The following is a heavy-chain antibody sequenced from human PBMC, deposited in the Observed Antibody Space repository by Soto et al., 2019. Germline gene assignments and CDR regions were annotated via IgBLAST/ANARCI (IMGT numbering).Heavy chain of an antibody. D-gene: IGHD5-12*01. CDR1: GGSISSGVYS. CDR3: ARGDVDIVATIRWCYFDY. V-gene: IGHV4-31*03. Sequence: QSRTCTVAGGSISSGVYSWSCIRQHPRKGLEWIGYIYYSGSTYYNPSLKSRVTISVDTSKNQFSLKLSSVTAADTAVYYCARGDVDIVATIRWCYFDYWGQGTLVTVSS. CDR2: IYYSGST. J-gene: IGHJ4*02.